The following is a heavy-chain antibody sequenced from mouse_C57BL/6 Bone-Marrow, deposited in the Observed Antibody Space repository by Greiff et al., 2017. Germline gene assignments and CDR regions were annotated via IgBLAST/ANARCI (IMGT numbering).Heavy chain of an antibody. Sequence: DVKLVESGGGLVQPGGSLSLSCAASGFTFTDYYMSWVRQPPGKALEWLGFIRNKANGYTTEYSASVKGRFTISRDNSQSILYLQMNALRAEDSATYYCARYPYGYGGFAYWGQGTLVTVSA. CDR1: GFTFTDYY. J-gene: IGHJ3*01. V-gene: IGHV7-3*01. CDR2: IRNKANGYTT. CDR3: ARYPYGYGGFAY. D-gene: IGHD2-2*01.